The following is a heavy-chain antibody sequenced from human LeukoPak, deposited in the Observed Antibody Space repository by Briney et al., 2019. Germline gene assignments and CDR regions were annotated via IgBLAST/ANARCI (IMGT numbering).Heavy chain of an antibody. J-gene: IGHJ3*02. CDR3: ARVKGVAARPRAFDI. Sequence: PGGSLRLSCAASGFTFSSYSMNWVRQAPGKGLEWVSSISTSSSYIYYADSVKGRFTISRDNAKNSLSLQMNSLRAEDTAVYYCARVKGVAARPRAFDIWGQGTMVTVSS. D-gene: IGHD6-6*01. CDR1: GFTFSSYS. V-gene: IGHV3-21*06. CDR2: ISTSSSYI.